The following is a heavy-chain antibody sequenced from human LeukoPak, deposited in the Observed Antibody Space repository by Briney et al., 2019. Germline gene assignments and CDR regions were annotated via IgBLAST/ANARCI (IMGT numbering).Heavy chain of an antibody. J-gene: IGHJ4*02. V-gene: IGHV3-15*01. Sequence: PAGSLTLACAVSGFTFSNAWMSWVRQAPGKGLEWVGRIKSEAADGTTDYAAPVTGRFTISRDDSKNTLYLQMNSLKTEDTAVYYCTTYSSSWEFDYWGQGTLVTVSS. CDR2: IKSEAADGTT. D-gene: IGHD6-13*01. CDR3: TTYSSSWEFDY. CDR1: GFTFSNAW.